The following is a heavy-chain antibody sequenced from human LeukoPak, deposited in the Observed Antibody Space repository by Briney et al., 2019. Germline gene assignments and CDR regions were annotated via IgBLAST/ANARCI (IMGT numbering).Heavy chain of an antibody. CDR3: ARDLFGYHDY. J-gene: IGHJ4*02. CDR2: ISYDGSNK. V-gene: IGHV3-30*01. D-gene: IGHD5-18*01. CDR1: GFTFSSYA. Sequence: GGSLRLSCAASGFTFSSYAMHWVRPAPGKGIEWVAVISYDGSNKYYADSVKGRFSISRDNSKNTLYLQMNSLRAEDTAVYYCARDLFGYHDYWGQGTLVTVSS.